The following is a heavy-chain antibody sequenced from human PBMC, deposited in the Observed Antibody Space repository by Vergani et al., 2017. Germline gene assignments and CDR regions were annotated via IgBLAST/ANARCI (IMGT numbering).Heavy chain of an antibody. V-gene: IGHV2-5*08. CDR1: GFSLSNARMG. Sequence: QVTLKESGPVLVKPTETLTLTCTVSGFSLSNARMGVSWIRQPPGKALEWLALIYWNDDKRYSPSLKSRLTITKDTSKNQVVLTMTNMDPVDTATYYCAHTKFRGWFGGVIVGYDYWGQGTLVTVSS. CDR3: AHTKFRGWFGGVIVGYDY. J-gene: IGHJ4*02. D-gene: IGHD3-16*02. CDR2: IYWNDDK.